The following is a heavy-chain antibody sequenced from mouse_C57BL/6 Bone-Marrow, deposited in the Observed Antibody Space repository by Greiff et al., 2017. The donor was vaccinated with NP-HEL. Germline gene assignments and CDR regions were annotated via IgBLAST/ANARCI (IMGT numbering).Heavy chain of an antibody. J-gene: IGHJ2*01. D-gene: IGHD2-3*01. Sequence: EVKLEESGGGLVQPGGSLKLSCAASGFTFSDYYMYWVRQTPEKRLEWVAYISNGGGSTYYPDTVKGRFTISRDNAKNTLYLQMSRLKSEDTAMYYCARHGGLLFDYWGQGTTLTVSS. V-gene: IGHV5-12*01. CDR3: ARHGGLLFDY. CDR1: GFTFSDYY. CDR2: ISNGGGST.